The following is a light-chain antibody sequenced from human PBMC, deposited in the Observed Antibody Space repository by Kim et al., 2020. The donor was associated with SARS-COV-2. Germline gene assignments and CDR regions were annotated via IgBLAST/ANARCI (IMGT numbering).Light chain of an antibody. CDR1: RSDTGNYNF. Sequence: GHSTTIFYTGPRSDTGNYNFVYWSQQHPGKSPKLLIYDVSKRPSGVSDRFSGSKSGHTVSLTISGLQDADEADYYCSSHTGRSTWVFGGATQLTVL. V-gene: IGLV2-14*04. J-gene: IGLJ3*02. CDR3: SSHTGRSTWV. CDR2: DVS.